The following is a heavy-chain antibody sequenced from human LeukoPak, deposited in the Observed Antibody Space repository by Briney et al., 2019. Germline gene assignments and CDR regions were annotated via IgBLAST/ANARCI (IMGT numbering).Heavy chain of an antibody. CDR1: GFTFSSYG. CDR3: ANVFGGNSGHDAFDI. J-gene: IGHJ3*02. Sequence: PGGSLRLSCAASGFTFSSYGMHWVRQAPGKGLEWVAFIRYDGSNKYYADSVKGRFTISRDNSKNTLYLQMNSLRAEDTAVYYCANVFGGNSGHDAFDIWGQGTMVTVSS. D-gene: IGHD4-23*01. V-gene: IGHV3-30*02. CDR2: IRYDGSNK.